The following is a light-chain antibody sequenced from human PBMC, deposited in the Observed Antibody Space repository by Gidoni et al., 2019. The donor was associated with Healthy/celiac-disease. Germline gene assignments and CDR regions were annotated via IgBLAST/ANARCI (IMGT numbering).Light chain of an antibody. CDR1: SSDVGGYNY. Sequence: QSALTQPASVSGSPGQSITLSCTGTSSDVGGYNYVSWYQQHPGKAPKLMIYEVSNRPSGVSNLFSGSTSGNTASLTISGLQAEDEADYYCSSYTSSSTWVFGGGTKLTVL. CDR3: SSYTSSSTWV. CDR2: EVS. V-gene: IGLV2-14*01. J-gene: IGLJ3*02.